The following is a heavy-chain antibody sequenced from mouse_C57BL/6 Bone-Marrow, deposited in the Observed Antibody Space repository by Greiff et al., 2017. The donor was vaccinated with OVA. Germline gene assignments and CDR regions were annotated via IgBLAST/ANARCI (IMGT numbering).Heavy chain of an antibody. Sequence: EVKLVESEGGLVQPGSSMKLSCTASGFTFSDYYMAWVRQVPEKGLEWVANINYDGSSTYYLDSLKSRFIISRDNAKNILYLQMSSLKSEDTATYYCARDLCYFDVWGTGTTVTVSS. J-gene: IGHJ1*03. CDR1: GFTFSDYY. V-gene: IGHV5-16*01. D-gene: IGHD2-3*01. CDR2: INYDGSST. CDR3: ARDLCYFDV.